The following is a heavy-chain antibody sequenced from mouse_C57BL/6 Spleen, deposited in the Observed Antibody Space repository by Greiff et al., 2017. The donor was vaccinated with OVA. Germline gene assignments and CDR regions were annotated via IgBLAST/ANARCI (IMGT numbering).Heavy chain of an antibody. V-gene: IGHV5-9-1*02. D-gene: IGHD1-1*01. CDR3: TRGGIYYYGSSYDYAMDY. Sequence: EVKLMESGEGLVKPGGSLKLSCAASGFTFSSYAMSWVRQTPEKRLEWVAYISSGGDYIYYADTVKGRFTISRDNARNTLYLQMSSLKSEDTAMYYCTRGGIYYYGSSYDYAMDYWGQGTSVTVSS. CDR2: ISSGGDYI. J-gene: IGHJ4*01. CDR1: GFTFSSYA.